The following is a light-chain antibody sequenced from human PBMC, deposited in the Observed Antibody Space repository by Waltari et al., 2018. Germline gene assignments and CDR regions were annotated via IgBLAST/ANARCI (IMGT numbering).Light chain of an antibody. J-gene: IGLJ2*01. CDR3: CSYAGSSTFEV. CDR1: SSDAGSYNL. CDR2: EGS. Sequence: QSALTQPASVSGSPGQSITIPCTGTSSDAGSYNLVSWYQQHPGKAPKLMIYEGSKRPSGVSNRFSGSKSGNTASLTISGLQAEDEADYYCCSYAGSSTFEVFGGGTKLTVL. V-gene: IGLV2-23*03.